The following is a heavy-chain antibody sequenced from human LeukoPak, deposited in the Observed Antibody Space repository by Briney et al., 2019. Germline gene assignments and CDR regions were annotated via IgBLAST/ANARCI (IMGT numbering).Heavy chain of an antibody. Sequence: SETLSLTCTVSGGSISSYYWSWIRQPPGKGLEWIGYIYYSGSTNYNPSLKSRVTMSVDTSKNQFSLKLSSVTAADTAVYYCARSRIAAAGKWFDPWGQGTLVTVSS. CDR1: GGSISSYY. CDR2: IYYSGST. J-gene: IGHJ5*02. CDR3: ARSRIAAAGKWFDP. D-gene: IGHD6-13*01. V-gene: IGHV4-59*01.